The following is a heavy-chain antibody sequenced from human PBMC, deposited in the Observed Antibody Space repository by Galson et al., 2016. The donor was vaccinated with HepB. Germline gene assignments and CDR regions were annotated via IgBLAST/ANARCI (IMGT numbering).Heavy chain of an antibody. J-gene: IGHJ4*02. D-gene: IGHD3-16*01. CDR2: TYHWRST. CDR1: GVSVSTDGYH. CDR3: ATYLVGRGGTGY. Sequence: SETLSLTCTVSGVSVSTDGYHWTWIRQSPGKGLESMGQTYHWRSTVYNPSLEGRVTISIDTSTNKVFLRLTSVTVADTAVYFCATYLVGRGGTGYWGQGALVTVSS. V-gene: IGHV4-61*08.